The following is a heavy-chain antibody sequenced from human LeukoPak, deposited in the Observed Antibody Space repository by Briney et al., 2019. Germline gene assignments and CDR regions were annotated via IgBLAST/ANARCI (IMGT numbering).Heavy chain of an antibody. V-gene: IGHV1-8*02. Sequence: ASVKVSCKASGYTFTSYGISWVRQATGQGLEWMGWMNPNSGNTGYAQKFQGRVTMTRNTSISTAYMELSSLRSEDTAVYYCARGPYYDSSGYSFFDYWGQGTLVTVSS. CDR2: MNPNSGNT. CDR1: GYTFTSYG. D-gene: IGHD3-22*01. J-gene: IGHJ4*02. CDR3: ARGPYYDSSGYSFFDY.